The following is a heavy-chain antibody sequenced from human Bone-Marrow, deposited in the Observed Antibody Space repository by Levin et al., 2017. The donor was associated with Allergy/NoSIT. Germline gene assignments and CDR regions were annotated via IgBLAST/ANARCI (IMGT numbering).Heavy chain of an antibody. Sequence: GESLKISCAASGFPFPTSDMHWVRQVAGKGLEWVSGIGTGDDTYYADSLKGRFTISRENAKNSLYLQMNSLTTGDTAVYYCAREGPSWAFDFWGQGTVVTVSS. V-gene: IGHV3-13*01. CDR1: GFPFPTSD. CDR3: AREGPSWAFDF. CDR2: IGTGDDT. J-gene: IGHJ3*01.